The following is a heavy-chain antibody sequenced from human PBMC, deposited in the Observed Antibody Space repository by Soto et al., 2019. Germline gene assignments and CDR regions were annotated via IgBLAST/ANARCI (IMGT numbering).Heavy chain of an antibody. CDR2: IIPIFGTA. CDR3: AKDAGDVRDWDCRGGSCSPDGMDV. V-gene: IGHV1-69*01. CDR1: GGIFTRYD. Sequence: QVQLVQSGAEVKKPGSSVKVSCKASGGIFTRYDIRWVRQAPGQGLEWMGAIIPIFGTANYAQKFQDRVTITADASTSTAYMELSSLRSEDTAIYYCAKDAGDVRDWDCRGGSCSPDGMDVWGQGTTVTVSS. J-gene: IGHJ6*02. D-gene: IGHD2-15*01.